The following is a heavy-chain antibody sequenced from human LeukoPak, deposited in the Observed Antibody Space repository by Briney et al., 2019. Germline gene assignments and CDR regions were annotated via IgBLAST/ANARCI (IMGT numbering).Heavy chain of an antibody. CDR2: LSSRSTYI. J-gene: IGHJ4*02. D-gene: IGHD1-26*01. CDR1: GFTFGRYT. Sequence: GGSLRLSCAASGFTFGRYTMNWVRQAPGKGLEWVSSLSSRSTYIYYADSVKGRFTISRDNSKNTLYLQMNSLRAEDTAVYYCARAGATDFDYWGQGTLVTVSS. CDR3: ARAGATDFDY. V-gene: IGHV3-21*04.